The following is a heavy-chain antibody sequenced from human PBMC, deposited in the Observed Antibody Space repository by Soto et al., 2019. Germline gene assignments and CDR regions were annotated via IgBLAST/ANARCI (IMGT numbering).Heavy chain of an antibody. Sequence: SETLSLTCAVSGDSITTNYWSWVRQSGGKGLEWIGRIHTSRGANYNPSLKSRLTISIDTSNNQFSLSLTSVTDAATAVYFCARNAYGWWNSYWGQGIVVTVSS. V-gene: IGHV4-59*10. CDR2: IHTSRGA. CDR3: ARNAYGWWNSY. J-gene: IGHJ4*02. D-gene: IGHD6-19*01. CDR1: GDSITTNY.